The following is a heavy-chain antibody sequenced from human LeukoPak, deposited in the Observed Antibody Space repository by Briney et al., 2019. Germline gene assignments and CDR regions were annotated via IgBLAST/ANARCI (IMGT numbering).Heavy chain of an antibody. CDR1: GYSFTSYW. J-gene: IGHJ5*02. V-gene: IGHV5-51*01. CDR3: ARMVRGIDNWFDP. D-gene: IGHD3-10*01. CDR2: IHPGDSDT. Sequence: GESLKISCQGSGYSFTSYWMAWVRQMPGKGLEWMGIIHPGDSDTRYSPSFQGQVTISADKSISTAYLQWRSLKASDTAMYYCARMVRGIDNWFDPWGQGTLVTVSS.